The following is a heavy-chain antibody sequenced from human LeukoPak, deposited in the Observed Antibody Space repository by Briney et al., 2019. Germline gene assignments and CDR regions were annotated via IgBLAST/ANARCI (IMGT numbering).Heavy chain of an antibody. D-gene: IGHD2-15*01. CDR3: ARDGDIYYGMDV. CDR2: ISSSSSTI. J-gene: IGHJ6*02. Sequence: GGSLRLSCAVSGFTFSDHYMDWVRQAPGKGLEWVSYISSSSSTIYYADSVKGRFTISRDNAKNSLYLQMNSLRAEDTAVYYCARDGDIYYGMDVWGQGTTVTVSS. V-gene: IGHV3-48*01. CDR1: GFTFSDHY.